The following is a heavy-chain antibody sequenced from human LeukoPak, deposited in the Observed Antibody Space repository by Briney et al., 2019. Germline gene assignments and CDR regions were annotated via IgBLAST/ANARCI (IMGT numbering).Heavy chain of an antibody. CDR1: GGSISSGGYY. J-gene: IGHJ6*02. D-gene: IGHD4-23*01. CDR2: VYYSGST. CDR3: AREGAGVTDWNYYYGMDV. Sequence: SETLSLTCTVSGGSISSGGYYWSWIRQHPGKGLEWIGYVYYSGSTYYNPSLKSRVTISVDTSKNQFSLKLSSVTAADTAVYYCAREGAGVTDWNYYYGMDVWGQGTTVTVSS. V-gene: IGHV4-31*03.